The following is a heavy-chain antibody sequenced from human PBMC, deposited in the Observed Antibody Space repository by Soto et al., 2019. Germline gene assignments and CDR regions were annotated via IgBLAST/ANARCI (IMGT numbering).Heavy chain of an antibody. V-gene: IGHV3-74*01. Sequence: GGSLSLSCAASGFTFSSYWMHWVRQAPGKGLVWVSRINSDGSSTSYADSVKGRFTISRDNAKNTLYLQMNSLRAEDTAVYYCARDPLYDFWSGRRPPSTVYYYYYMDVWGKGTTVTVSS. CDR3: ARDPLYDFWSGRRPPSTVYYYYYMDV. D-gene: IGHD3-3*01. J-gene: IGHJ6*03. CDR2: INSDGSST. CDR1: GFTFSSYW.